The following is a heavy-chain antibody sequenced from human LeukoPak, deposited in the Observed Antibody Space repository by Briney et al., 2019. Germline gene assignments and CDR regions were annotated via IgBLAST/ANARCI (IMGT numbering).Heavy chain of an antibody. J-gene: IGHJ4*02. D-gene: IGHD6-13*01. V-gene: IGHV3-23*01. CDR1: GFAFSDSA. CDR3: ASRPSNTWAGPLDF. CDR2: SRADDYST. Sequence: GGSLRLSCVAPGFAFSDSAMSWVRLTAGKGLEWVSLSRADDYSTYYADSAKGRFTISRDNSKNTMYLQMNSLRAEDTAIYYCASRPSNTWAGPLDFWGQGTLVTVSS.